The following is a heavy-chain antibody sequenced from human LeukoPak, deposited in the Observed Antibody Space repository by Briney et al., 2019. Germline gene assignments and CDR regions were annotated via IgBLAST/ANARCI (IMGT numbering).Heavy chain of an antibody. D-gene: IGHD6-19*01. CDR2: ISGSGGST. CDR3: AKTTAGYSSGRYPGWPIDY. CDR1: GFTFSSYA. J-gene: IGHJ4*02. Sequence: GGSLRLSCAASGFTFSSYAMSWVRQAPGKGLEWVSVISGSGGSTHYADSVKGRITISRDHSKNTVFLQMDSLRVEDTAVYYCAKTTAGYSSGRYPGWPIDYWGQGTLVTVSS. V-gene: IGHV3-23*01.